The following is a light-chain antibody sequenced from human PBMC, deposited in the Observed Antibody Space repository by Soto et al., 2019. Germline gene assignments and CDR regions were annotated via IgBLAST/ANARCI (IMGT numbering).Light chain of an antibody. CDR1: SSDVGGYNY. V-gene: IGLV2-14*03. CDR2: DVS. Sequence: QYALTQPASVSGSPGQSITISCTGTSSDVGGYNYVSWYQQHPGKAPKLMIYDVSNRPSGVSNRFSGSKSGNTASLTISGLQAEDEADYYCSSYRSSSTLWVFGGGTKLTVL. J-gene: IGLJ2*01. CDR3: SSYRSSSTLWV.